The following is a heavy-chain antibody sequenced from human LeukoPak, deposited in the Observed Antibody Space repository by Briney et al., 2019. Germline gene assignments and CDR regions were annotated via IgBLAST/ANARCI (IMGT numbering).Heavy chain of an antibody. V-gene: IGHV3-73*01. CDR3: SRLGHDTLTGPIDD. D-gene: IGHD3-9*01. J-gene: IGHJ4*02. Sequence: PGGSLRLSFAASGFTFSGSAMQWVRQASGRGLEWVGRIRSKANNYATTYGASVKGRFTISRDDSKNTAYLQMNSLKTEDTAVYYCSRLGHDTLTGPIDDWGQGTLVTVSS. CDR2: IRSKANNYAT. CDR1: GFTFSGSA.